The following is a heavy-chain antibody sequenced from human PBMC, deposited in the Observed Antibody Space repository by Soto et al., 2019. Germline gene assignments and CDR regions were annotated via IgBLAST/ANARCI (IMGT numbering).Heavy chain of an antibody. CDR3: AHRSYNNYLDY. J-gene: IGHJ4*02. CDR2: IYWDDDK. CDR1: GFAISTSGVG. D-gene: IGHD1-26*01. V-gene: IGHV2-5*02. Sequence: ESGPTLVNPTQTLTLTCTFSGFAISTSGVGVGWIRQPPGKALEWLTLIYWDDDKRYSPSLKSRLTITKDTSKNQVVLTITNMDPVDTATYYCAHRSYNNYLDYWGQGTLVTVSS.